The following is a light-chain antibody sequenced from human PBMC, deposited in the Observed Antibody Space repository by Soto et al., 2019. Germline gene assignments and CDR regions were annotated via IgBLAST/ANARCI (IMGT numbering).Light chain of an antibody. V-gene: IGKV3-15*01. Sequence: EIVMTQSPATLSVSPGERATLSCRASQSVYSNLAWYQQKPGQAPRLLIYGTSTRATGLPARFSGSGSGTEFSLPISSLQSEDFAVYYCQQYNNWPLTFGGGTKVEIK. CDR3: QQYNNWPLT. CDR2: GTS. J-gene: IGKJ4*01. CDR1: QSVYSN.